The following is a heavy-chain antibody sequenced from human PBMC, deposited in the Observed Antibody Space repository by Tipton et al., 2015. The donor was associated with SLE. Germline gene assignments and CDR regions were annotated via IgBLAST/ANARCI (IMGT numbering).Heavy chain of an antibody. CDR1: GFTVSSNY. V-gene: IGHV3-66*01. CDR3: ARGYGSGSYLHGFDP. CDR2: IYSGGST. D-gene: IGHD3-10*01. Sequence: SLRLSCAASGFTVSSNYMSRVRQAPGKGLEWVSVIYSGGSTYYADSVKGRFTISRDNSKNTLYLQMNSLRAEDTAVYYCARGYGSGSYLHGFDPWGQGTLVTVSS. J-gene: IGHJ5*02.